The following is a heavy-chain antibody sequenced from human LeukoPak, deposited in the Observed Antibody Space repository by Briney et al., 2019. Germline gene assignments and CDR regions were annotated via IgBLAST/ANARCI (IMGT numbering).Heavy chain of an antibody. Sequence: PGGSLRPSCAASGFTLSSNGMHWVRQAPGKGLEWGAVILYDGSNKYYADSVKGRFTISRDNSKNTLYLQMHSLRAEDTAVYYCAREDSILTGYYPNWGQGTLVTVSS. V-gene: IGHV3-33*01. CDR2: ILYDGSNK. CDR3: AREDSILTGYYPN. J-gene: IGHJ4*02. CDR1: GFTLSSNG. D-gene: IGHD3-9*01.